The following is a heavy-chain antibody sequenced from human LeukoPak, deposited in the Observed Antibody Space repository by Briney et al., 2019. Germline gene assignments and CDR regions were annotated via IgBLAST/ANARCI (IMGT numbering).Heavy chain of an antibody. D-gene: IGHD2-15*01. J-gene: IGHJ6*03. CDR2: INHSGST. CDR3: AREGPIRTSVVVVAATPKSYYMDV. CDR1: GGSFSGYY. Sequence: PSETLSLTCAVYGGSFSGYYWSWIRQPPGKGLEWIGEINHSGSTNYNPSLKSRVTISVDTSKNQFSLKLSSVTAADTAVYYCAREGPIRTSVVVVAATPKSYYMDVWGKGTTVTVSS. V-gene: IGHV4-34*01.